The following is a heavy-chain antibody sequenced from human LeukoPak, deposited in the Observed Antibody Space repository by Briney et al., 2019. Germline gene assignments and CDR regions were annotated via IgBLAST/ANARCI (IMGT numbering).Heavy chain of an antibody. D-gene: IGHD3-10*01. V-gene: IGHV4-59*01. J-gene: IGHJ4*02. CDR3: AASYYYGSGSYYIDY. Sequence: SETLSLTCTVSGGSLSSYYWSWIRQPPGKGLEWIGYIYYSGSTNYNPSLKSRVTISVDTSKNQFSLKLSSVTAADTAVYYCAASYYYGSGSYYIDYWGQGTLVIVSS. CDR1: GGSLSSYY. CDR2: IYYSGST.